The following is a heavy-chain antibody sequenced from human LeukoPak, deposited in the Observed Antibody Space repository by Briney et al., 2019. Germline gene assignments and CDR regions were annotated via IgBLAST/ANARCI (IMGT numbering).Heavy chain of an antibody. CDR2: ITTSDGNT. V-gene: IGHV3-23*01. Sequence: GGSLRLSCAASGFTFSSYGMHWVRQAPGKGLEWVSTITTSDGNTYYADSVKGRFTISRDNSKNTLYLQMNSLRAEDTAVYYCARDRYFDYWGQGTLVTVSS. CDR3: ARDRYFDY. J-gene: IGHJ4*02. CDR1: GFTFSSYG.